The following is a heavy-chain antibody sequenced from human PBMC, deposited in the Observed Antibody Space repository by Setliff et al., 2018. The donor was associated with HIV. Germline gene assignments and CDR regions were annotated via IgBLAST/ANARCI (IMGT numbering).Heavy chain of an antibody. CDR3: ARVAYRSGYGYFDY. Sequence: GSLRLSCAASGFTFSTYAMTWVRQAPGKGLEWISYIGTAIAYSDSVRGRFSISRDNAQNSLYLQMNGLRVDDTAVYYCARVAYRSGYGYFDYWGQGTLVTVSS. CDR2: IGTAI. CDR1: GFTFSTYA. V-gene: IGHV3-48*01. D-gene: IGHD5-12*01. J-gene: IGHJ4*02.